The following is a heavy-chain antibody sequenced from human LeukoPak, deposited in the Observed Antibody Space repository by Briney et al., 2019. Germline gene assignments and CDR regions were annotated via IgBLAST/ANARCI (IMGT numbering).Heavy chain of an antibody. Sequence: SETLSLTCAVYGGSFSGYYWSWIRQPPGKGLELIGEINHSGSTNYNPSLKRQVTISVDTSKNQFSLKLSSVTAADTAVYYCARGPSSGWFSFDFDYWGQGTLVTVSS. J-gene: IGHJ4*02. V-gene: IGHV4-34*01. CDR1: GGSFSGYY. CDR3: ARGPSSGWFSFDFDY. CDR2: INHSGST. D-gene: IGHD6-19*01.